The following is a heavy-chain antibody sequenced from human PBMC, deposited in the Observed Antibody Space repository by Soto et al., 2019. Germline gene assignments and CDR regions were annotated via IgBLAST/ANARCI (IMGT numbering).Heavy chain of an antibody. CDR3: SHRGSRGSSDY. CDR2: IYWYHDK. D-gene: IGHD1-26*01. V-gene: IGHV2-5*01. Sequence: QITLKDSGPTLVRPTRTLTLACTISGFSLTTRGAGVGCICQHPGKALEWLALIYWYHDKRYSQSLKSRLTITKDTSKNQVVLTMTNRDPVDTATYYCSHRGSRGSSDYWGQGTLVTVSS. J-gene: IGHJ4*02. CDR1: GFSLTTRGAG.